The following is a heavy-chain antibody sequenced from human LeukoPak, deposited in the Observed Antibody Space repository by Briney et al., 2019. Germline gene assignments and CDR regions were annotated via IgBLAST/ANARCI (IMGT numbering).Heavy chain of an antibody. CDR1: GFTLSGSA. CDR2: INPDGSQK. CDR3: ARDPHFGAFDI. J-gene: IGHJ3*02. Sequence: PGGSLRLSCAASGFTLSGSAVHWVRQASGKGLEWVAEINPDGSQKFYVDSVKGRFIISRDNAKNSVYLQMDSLRAEDTAVYYCARDPHFGAFDIWGLGTMVTVSS. D-gene: IGHD3-3*01. V-gene: IGHV3-7*01.